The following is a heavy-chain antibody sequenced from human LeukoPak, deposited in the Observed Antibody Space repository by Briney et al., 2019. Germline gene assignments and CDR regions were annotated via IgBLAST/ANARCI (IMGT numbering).Heavy chain of an antibody. CDR1: GFTFSSYG. V-gene: IGHV3-30*02. D-gene: IGHD3-3*01. Sequence: GGSLRLSCAASGFTFSSYGMHWVRQAPGKGLEWVAFIRYDGSNKYYADSVKGRFTISRDNAKNSLYLQMNSLRAEDTAVYYCARMLDFWSGRDYWGQGTLVTVSS. CDR3: ARMLDFWSGRDY. CDR2: IRYDGSNK. J-gene: IGHJ4*02.